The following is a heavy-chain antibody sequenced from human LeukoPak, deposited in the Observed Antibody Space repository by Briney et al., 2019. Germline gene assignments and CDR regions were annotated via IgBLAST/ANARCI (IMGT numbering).Heavy chain of an antibody. J-gene: IGHJ4*02. CDR3: ARVRYSSGATYYFDY. CDR1: GYTFPKYW. D-gene: IGHD5-18*01. V-gene: IGHV5-51*01. Sequence: GASLKISCKGSGYTFPKYWIVWVRQMPGKGLEWMGIIYPDSSNTRFSPSFQGQVTISADKSISTAYLQWSSLKATDTAMYYCARVRYSSGATYYFDYWGQGTLVTVSS. CDR2: IYPDSSNT.